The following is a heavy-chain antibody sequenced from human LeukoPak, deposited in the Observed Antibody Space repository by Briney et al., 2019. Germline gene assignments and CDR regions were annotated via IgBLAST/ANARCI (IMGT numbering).Heavy chain of an antibody. D-gene: IGHD6-13*01. CDR2: ISWNSGSI. CDR1: GFTFDDYA. Sequence: HSGGSLRLSCAASGFTFDDYAMHWVRQDPGKGLEWVSGISWNSGSIGYADSVKGRFTISRDNAKNSLYLQMNSLRAEDTALYYCAKDRGSSSWYIDYWGQGTLVTVSS. CDR3: AKDRGSSSWYIDY. V-gene: IGHV3-9*01. J-gene: IGHJ4*02.